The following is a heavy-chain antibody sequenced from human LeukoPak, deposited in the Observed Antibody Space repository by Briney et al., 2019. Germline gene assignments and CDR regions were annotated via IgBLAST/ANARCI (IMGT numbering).Heavy chain of an antibody. CDR2: INHSGST. CDR3: ARARDVLLWFGELLSEGDYFDY. Sequence: SETLSLTCAVYGGSFSGYYWSWIRQPPGKGLEWIGEINHSGSTNYNPSLKSRVTISVDTSKNQFSLKLSSVTAADTAVYYCARARDVLLWFGELLSEGDYFDYWGQGTLVTVSS. V-gene: IGHV4-34*01. CDR1: GGSFSGYY. D-gene: IGHD3-10*01. J-gene: IGHJ4*02.